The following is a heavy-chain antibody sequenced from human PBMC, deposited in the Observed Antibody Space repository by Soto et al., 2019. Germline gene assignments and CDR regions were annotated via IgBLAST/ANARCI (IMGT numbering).Heavy chain of an antibody. J-gene: IGHJ4*02. CDR3: ARPDTAMAIDY. D-gene: IGHD5-18*01. V-gene: IGHV5-51*01. CDR1: GYSFTSYW. Sequence: EVQLVQSGAEVKKPGESLKISCKGSGYSFTSYWIGWVRQRPGKGLEWMGILYPGDSDTRYSPSFQGQFTISADKSIRTAYLQWSSLKASDPAMYYCARPDTAMAIDYCGQGTLVTVSS. CDR2: LYPGDSDT.